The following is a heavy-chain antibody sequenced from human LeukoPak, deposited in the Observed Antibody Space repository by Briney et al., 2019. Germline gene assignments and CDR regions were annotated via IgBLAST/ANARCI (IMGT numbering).Heavy chain of an antibody. V-gene: IGHV4-59*01. Sequence: SETLSLTCTVSGGSISSYYWSWIRQPPGKGLEWIEYIYYSGSTNYNPSLKSRVTISVDTSKNQFSLKLSSVTAADPAVYHCARALLSGYDFWSGPTNYGMDVWGQGTTVTVSS. CDR2: IYYSGST. CDR1: GGSISSYY. CDR3: ARALLSGYDFWSGPTNYGMDV. D-gene: IGHD3-3*01. J-gene: IGHJ6*02.